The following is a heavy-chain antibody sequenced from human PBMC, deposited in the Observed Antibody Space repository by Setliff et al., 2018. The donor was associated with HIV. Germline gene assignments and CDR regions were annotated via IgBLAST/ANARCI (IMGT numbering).Heavy chain of an antibody. CDR3: ARKDWTVAALEY. J-gene: IGHJ4*02. Sequence: KPSETLSLTCTVSGGSITRYYWSWIRQSLGKGLEWIGYIYISGSTDYSPSLKSRVTISADTSKNQVSLKLTSVTAADSAVYYCARKDWTVAALEYWGQGTLVTVSS. CDR2: IYISGST. CDR1: GGSITRYY. V-gene: IGHV4-4*09. D-gene: IGHD1-1*01.